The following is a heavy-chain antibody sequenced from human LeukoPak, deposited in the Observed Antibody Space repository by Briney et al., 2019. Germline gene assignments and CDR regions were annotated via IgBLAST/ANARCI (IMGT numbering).Heavy chain of an antibody. CDR2: VNPNTGNT. D-gene: IGHD7-27*01. CDR1: GYTFTSYD. V-gene: IGHV1-8*02. J-gene: IGHJ3*02. Sequence: ASVKVSCKASGYTFTSYDINWVRQTTGQGLEWMGWVNPNTGNTGYAQKFQGRVTMTRNTSISTAYMELSSLRSEDTAVYYCARAWVISRLGDAFDIWGQGTMVTVSS. CDR3: ARAWVISRLGDAFDI.